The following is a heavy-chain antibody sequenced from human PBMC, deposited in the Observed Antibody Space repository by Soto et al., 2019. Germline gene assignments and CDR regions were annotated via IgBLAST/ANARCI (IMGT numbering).Heavy chain of an antibody. J-gene: IGHJ6*02. CDR3: ARDLGYYDSGSYSNYYYGMDV. CDR1: GFTFSSYA. Sequence: QVQLVESGRGVVQPGRSLRLSCAASGFTFSSYAMHWVRQAPGKGLEWVAIISYDGSNKYYADSVKGRFTISRDNSKNTLYLQMNSLRAEDTAVYYCARDLGYYDSGSYSNYYYGMDVWGQGTTVTVSS. D-gene: IGHD3-10*01. V-gene: IGHV3-30-3*01. CDR2: ISYDGSNK.